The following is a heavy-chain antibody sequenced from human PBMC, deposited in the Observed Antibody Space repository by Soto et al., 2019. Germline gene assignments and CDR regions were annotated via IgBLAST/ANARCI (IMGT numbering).Heavy chain of an antibody. Sequence: QVQLVQSGAEVKKPGASVKVFCKASGYTFRDYGISRVRQAPGQGLEWMGWISAFNGNTNYTKKFQDRVTVTTDTSTNTAYMELRSLRSDDTAVYYCARDQQWLVPVPLNVDFWGPGTPVIVS. CDR2: ISAFNGNT. CDR3: ARDQQWLVPVPLNVDF. CDR1: GYTFRDYG. D-gene: IGHD6-19*01. J-gene: IGHJ4*02. V-gene: IGHV1-18*01.